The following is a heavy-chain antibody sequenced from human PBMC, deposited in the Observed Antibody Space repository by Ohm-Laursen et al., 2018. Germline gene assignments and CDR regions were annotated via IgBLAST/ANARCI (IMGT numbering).Heavy chain of an antibody. CDR3: ARDLEGSFAYQLLSYYYYYGMDV. CDR2: ISSSGSTI. V-gene: IGHV3-11*01. J-gene: IGHJ6*02. CDR1: GFTFSDYY. D-gene: IGHD2-2*01. Sequence: SLRLSCAASGFTFSDYYMSWIRQAPGKGLEWVSYISSSGSTIYYADSVKGRFTISRDNAKNSLYLQMNSLRAEDTAVYYCARDLEGSFAYQLLSYYYYYGMDVWGQGTTVTVSS.